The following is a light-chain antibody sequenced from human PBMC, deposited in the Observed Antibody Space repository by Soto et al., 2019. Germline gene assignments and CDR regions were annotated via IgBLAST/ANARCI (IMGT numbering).Light chain of an antibody. J-gene: IGLJ1*01. CDR1: SSDVGYYNY. CDR2: DVF. V-gene: IGLV2-11*01. CDR3: GSYAGSYNVSR. Sequence: QSGLTQPRSVSGSPGQSVTISCTGTSSDVGYYNYVSWHQRHPGKPPKLMIYDVFKRPSGVSDRFSGSKSGNPASPTLCGLWAEDEGDFYCGSYAGSYNVSRFGTGTNVPVL.